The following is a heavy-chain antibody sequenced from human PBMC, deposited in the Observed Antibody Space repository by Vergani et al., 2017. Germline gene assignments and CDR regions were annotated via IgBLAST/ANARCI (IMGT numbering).Heavy chain of an antibody. CDR1: GFTFSSYA. CDR2: ISGSGGST. Sequence: EVQLLESGGGLVQPGGSLRLSCAASGFTFSSYAMSWVRQAPGKGLEWVSAISGSGGSTYYADSVKGRFTISRDNSKNTLYLQMNSLRAEDTAVYYCANPVVVVAATADAFDIWGQGTMVTVSS. CDR3: ANPVVVVAATADAFDI. J-gene: IGHJ3*02. D-gene: IGHD2-15*01. V-gene: IGHV3-23*01.